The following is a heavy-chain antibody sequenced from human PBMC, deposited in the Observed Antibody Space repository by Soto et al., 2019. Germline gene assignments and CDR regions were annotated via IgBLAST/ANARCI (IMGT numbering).Heavy chain of an antibody. Sequence: SVKVSCKASGGTFSNYAISWVRQAPGQGLEWMGGIIPIFATANYAQKFQGRVTITADESTSTAYMELSSLRSEDTAVYYCARENVREYYDSSGCGYYYYGMDVWGQGTTVTVSS. CDR3: ARENVREYYDSSGCGYYYYGMDV. CDR2: IIPIFATA. J-gene: IGHJ6*02. CDR1: GGTFSNYA. D-gene: IGHD3-22*01. V-gene: IGHV1-69*13.